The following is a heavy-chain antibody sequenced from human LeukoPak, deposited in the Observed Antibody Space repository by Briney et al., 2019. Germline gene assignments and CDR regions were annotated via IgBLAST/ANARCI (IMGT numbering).Heavy chain of an antibody. CDR2: IYRSGST. D-gene: IGHD1-26*01. CDR1: GDSISSGTYS. V-gene: IGHV4-30-2*01. J-gene: IGHJ4*02. CDR3: ATSPHAGAATVFDY. Sequence: PSETLSLTCSVSGDSISSGTYSWNWIRQPPGKGLEWIGNIYRSGSTNNNPSLKSRVTISVDRSKNQFSLKLNSVTAADTAVYYCATSPHAGAATVFDYWGQGTLVTVSS.